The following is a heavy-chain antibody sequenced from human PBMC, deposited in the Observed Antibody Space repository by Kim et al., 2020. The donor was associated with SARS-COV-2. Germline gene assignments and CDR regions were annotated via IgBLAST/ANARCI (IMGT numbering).Heavy chain of an antibody. CDR3: AKDRVASATRGEFDF. CDR1: GFAFNTCS. D-gene: IGHD2-15*01. CDR2: ISSLSDYI. Sequence: GGSLRLSCAASGFAFNTCSMNWVRQAPGKGLEWVSAISSLSDYIYYPDSMKGRFSISRDNAKNLVYLQINSLRVDDTAVYFCAKDRVASATRGEFDFWGQGTLLTVSS. J-gene: IGHJ4*01. V-gene: IGHV3-21*01.